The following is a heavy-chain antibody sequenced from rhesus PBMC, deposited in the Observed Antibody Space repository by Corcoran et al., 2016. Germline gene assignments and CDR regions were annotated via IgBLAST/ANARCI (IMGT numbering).Heavy chain of an antibody. CDR3: ARENNIWTGFSY. J-gene: IGHJ4*01. D-gene: IGHD3-3*01. Sequence: QVQLVQSGAEVKKPGSSVKVSCKASGYTFTDYYMHWVRQAPQQGLEWMGGINPYNGNTKDAQKFQGRVTMTRATSTSTAYMELSSLRSEDTAVYYCARENNIWTGFSYWGQGVLVTVSS. V-gene: IGHV1S2*01. CDR2: INPYNGNT. CDR1: GYTFTDYY.